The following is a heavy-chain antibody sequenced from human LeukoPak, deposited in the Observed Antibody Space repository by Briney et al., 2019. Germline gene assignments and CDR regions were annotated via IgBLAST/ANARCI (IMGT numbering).Heavy chain of an antibody. V-gene: IGHV3-30-3*01. Sequence: PGRSLRLSCAASGFTFSSYAMHWVRQAPGKGLEWVAVISYDGSNKYYADSVKGRFTISRDNSKNTLYLQMNSLRAEDTAVYYCARDGRYCSSTSCFLDYWGQGTLVTVSS. CDR2: ISYDGSNK. J-gene: IGHJ4*02. CDR3: ARDGRYCSSTSCFLDY. D-gene: IGHD2-2*01. CDR1: GFTFSSYA.